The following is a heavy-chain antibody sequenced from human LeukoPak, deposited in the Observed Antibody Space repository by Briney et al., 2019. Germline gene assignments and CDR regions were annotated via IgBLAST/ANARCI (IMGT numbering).Heavy chain of an antibody. D-gene: IGHD2-15*01. CDR3: ARSGLGYCSGGSCYDY. CDR1: GFTFSSYS. Sequence: GGSLRLSCAASGFTFSSYSMNWVRQAPGKGLEWVSSISSSSSYIYYADSVKGGFTISRDNAKNSLYLQMNSLRAEDTAVYYCARSGLGYCSGGSCYDYWGQGTLVTVSS. J-gene: IGHJ4*02. V-gene: IGHV3-21*01. CDR2: ISSSSSYI.